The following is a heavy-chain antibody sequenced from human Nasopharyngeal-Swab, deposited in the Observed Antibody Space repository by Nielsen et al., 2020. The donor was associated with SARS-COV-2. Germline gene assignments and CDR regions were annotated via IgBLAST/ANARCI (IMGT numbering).Heavy chain of an antibody. J-gene: IGHJ6*02. Sequence: GESLKISCAASGSTFSSYGMHWVRQAPGKGLEWVAVISYDGSNKYYADSVKGRFTISRDNSKNTLYLQMNSLRAEDTAVYYCAKAHSSSWFHYYYYGMDVWGQGTTVTVSS. CDR1: GSTFSSYG. V-gene: IGHV3-30*18. D-gene: IGHD6-13*01. CDR2: ISYDGSNK. CDR3: AKAHSSSWFHYYYYGMDV.